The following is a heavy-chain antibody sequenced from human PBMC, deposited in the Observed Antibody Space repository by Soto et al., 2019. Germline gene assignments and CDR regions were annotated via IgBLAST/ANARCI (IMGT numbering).Heavy chain of an antibody. D-gene: IGHD3-22*01. CDR1: DGSISNFY. CDR3: ARAPMVLTRSYFDS. CDR2: ISSSGNT. V-gene: IGHV4-59*01. Sequence: SETLSLPCTVSDGSISNFYWSWIRQPPGKGLEWIGYISSSGNTNYNPSLKSRVSISVDTSKNQFSLNLTSVTAADTAVYYCARAPMVLTRSYFDSWGQGTPVTVSS. J-gene: IGHJ4*02.